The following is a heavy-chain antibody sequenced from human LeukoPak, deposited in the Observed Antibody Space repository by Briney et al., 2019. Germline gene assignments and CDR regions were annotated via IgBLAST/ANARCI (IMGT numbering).Heavy chain of an antibody. CDR1: GFILDDYV. V-gene: IGHV3-9*01. J-gene: IGHJ3*02. CDR2: ISRNSDRT. CDR3: VKDRYRKSGQGAFDI. Sequence: GRSLRLSCAASGFILDDYVMHWVRQAPGKGLEWVSGISRNSDRTGYADSVKGRFTTSRDNAKNSLDLQMSSLRPEDTAIYYCVKDRYRKSGQGAFDIWGQGTMVTVSS. D-gene: IGHD3-3*01.